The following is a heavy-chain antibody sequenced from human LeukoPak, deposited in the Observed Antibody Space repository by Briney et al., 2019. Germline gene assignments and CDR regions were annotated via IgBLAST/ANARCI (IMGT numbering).Heavy chain of an antibody. D-gene: IGHD5-24*01. CDR1: GYTFTSYG. CDR3: ARDPAPWARWLDAYGMDV. Sequence: GASVKVSCKASGYTFTSYGISWVRQAPGQGLEWMGWISAYNGNTNYAQKLQGRVTMTTDTSTSTAYMELRSLRSDDTAVYYCARDPAPWARWLDAYGMDVWGQGTTVTVSS. V-gene: IGHV1-18*01. J-gene: IGHJ6*02. CDR2: ISAYNGNT.